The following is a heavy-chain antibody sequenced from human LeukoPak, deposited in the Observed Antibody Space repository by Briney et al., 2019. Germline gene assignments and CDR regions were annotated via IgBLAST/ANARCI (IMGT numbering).Heavy chain of an antibody. CDR3: ARVPHCSSTSSYGTIDY. CDR1: GNTFTSFD. CDR2: MNPNSGNT. D-gene: IGHD2-2*01. V-gene: IGHV1-8*01. Sequence: ASVKVSCKASGNTFTSFDINWVRQATGQGLEWMGWMNPNSGNTGYAQKFQGRVTMTRNTSISTAYMELSSLRSEDTAVYYCARVPHCSSTSSYGTIDYWGQGTLVTVSS. J-gene: IGHJ4*02.